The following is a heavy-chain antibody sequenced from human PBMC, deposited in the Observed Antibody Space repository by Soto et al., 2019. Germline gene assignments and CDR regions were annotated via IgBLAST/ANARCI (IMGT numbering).Heavy chain of an antibody. V-gene: IGHV1-69*01. J-gene: IGHJ4*02. Sequence: QVQLVQSGAEVRKPGSSVRVSCKAPGGTFSSYAISWVRQAPGQGLEGMGGIIPIFGTANYAQKFQGRVTITADEATSTAYMELSSLRSEDTAVYYCAREPCSGGSCYSGRFDYWGQGTLVTVSS. D-gene: IGHD2-15*01. CDR2: IIPIFGTA. CDR1: GGTFSSYA. CDR3: AREPCSGGSCYSGRFDY.